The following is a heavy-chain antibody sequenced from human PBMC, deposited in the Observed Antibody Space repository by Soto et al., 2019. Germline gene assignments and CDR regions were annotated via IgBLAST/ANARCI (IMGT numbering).Heavy chain of an antibody. Sequence: AGGSLRLCCAASGFTFSSYAMSWVRQAPGKGLEWVSAISGSGGSTYYADSVKGRFTISRDNSKNTLYLQMNSLRAEDTAVYYCAKDTLGYCSSTSCLDAFDIWGQGTMVTVSS. J-gene: IGHJ3*02. CDR2: ISGSGGST. D-gene: IGHD2-2*01. CDR1: GFTFSSYA. V-gene: IGHV3-23*01. CDR3: AKDTLGYCSSTSCLDAFDI.